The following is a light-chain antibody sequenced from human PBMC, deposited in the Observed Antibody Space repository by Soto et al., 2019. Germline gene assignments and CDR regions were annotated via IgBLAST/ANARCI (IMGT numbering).Light chain of an antibody. CDR1: QTISNW. V-gene: IGKV1-5*03. Sequence: DIQMTQSPSTLSASVGDRVTITCRASQTISNWLAWYQQKPGKAPKILISKASSLETGVPSRFSGSGSGTEFTLTINSLQPDDFATYYCQQYNSHSRTFGQGTKVEIK. CDR2: KAS. CDR3: QQYNSHSRT. J-gene: IGKJ1*01.